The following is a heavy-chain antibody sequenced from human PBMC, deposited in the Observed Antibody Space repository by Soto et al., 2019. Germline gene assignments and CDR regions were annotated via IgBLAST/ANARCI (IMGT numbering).Heavy chain of an antibody. CDR3: ASWDGRSITAFFSGPFDF. J-gene: IGHJ4*02. CDR1: GFAFSDYG. V-gene: IGHV3-30*03. CDR2: ISYDGTNK. D-gene: IGHD2-2*01. Sequence: QVQLVESGGGVVQPGRSLRLSCAASGFAFSDYGMHWVRQAPGKGLEWVAVISYDGTNKYYAGSVKGRFTISRDNTKNTLYLQMDSLRPDDTSVYYCASWDGRSITAFFSGPFDFWGQGTLVTVSS.